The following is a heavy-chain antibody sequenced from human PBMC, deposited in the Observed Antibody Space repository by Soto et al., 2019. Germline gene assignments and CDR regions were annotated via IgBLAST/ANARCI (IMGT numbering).Heavy chain of an antibody. CDR1: GGSISSGGYS. CDR3: ARQGFGPLHGLVDV. V-gene: IGHV4-30-2*01. J-gene: IGHJ6*02. Sequence: SETLSLTCAVSGGSISSGGYSWSWIRQPPGKGMEWIGYVYHSGGTSYNPSLQSRVAISLDTSKSQFSLKVTSVTATDTAVYYCARQGFGPLHGLVDVWDQGTTVTVSS. CDR2: VYHSGGT. D-gene: IGHD3-10*01.